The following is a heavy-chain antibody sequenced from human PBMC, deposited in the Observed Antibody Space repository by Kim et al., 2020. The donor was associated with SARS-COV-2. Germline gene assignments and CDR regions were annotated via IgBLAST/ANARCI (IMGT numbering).Heavy chain of an antibody. V-gene: IGHV3-23*01. CDR1: GFTFSSYA. D-gene: IGHD3-3*01. CDR2: INGSGGTT. CDR3: AKESPGYYDFWSGYSNYYYCMDV. Sequence: GGSLRLSCAASGFTFSSYAMSWVRQAPGKGLEWVSAINGSGGTTYYAYSEKGRFTISGDSSKNTLYLQMNRLRAEDTAVYYCAKESPGYYDFWSGYSNYYYCMDVWGQGTTVTVSS. J-gene: IGHJ6*02.